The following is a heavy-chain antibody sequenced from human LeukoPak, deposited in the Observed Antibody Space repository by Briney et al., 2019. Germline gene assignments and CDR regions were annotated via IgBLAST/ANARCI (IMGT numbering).Heavy chain of an antibody. D-gene: IGHD6-6*01. Sequence: ASVKVSCKASGGTFTSYTISWVRQAPGQGLEWMGRIIPILGIANYAQKFQGRATITADKSTSTANMALSILRSEHTSEYYCARTSVYSSYSTYYYGMDVWGQGTTVTVSS. CDR3: ARTSVYSSYSTYYYGMDV. J-gene: IGHJ6*02. V-gene: IGHV1-69*02. CDR1: GGTFTSYT. CDR2: IIPILGIA.